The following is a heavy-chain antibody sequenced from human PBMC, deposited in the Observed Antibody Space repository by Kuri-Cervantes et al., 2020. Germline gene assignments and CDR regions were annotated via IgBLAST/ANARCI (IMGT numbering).Heavy chain of an antibody. CDR2: INYSGIT. CDR3: ARGMGRLTVVKIDY. CDR1: GGSFSNYF. Sequence: ESLKISCGVYGGSFSNYFWSWIRQTPGKGLEWIGEINYSGITNYNPSLKSRVTISVDTSKNQFSLKLSSVTAADTAVYYCARGMGRLTVVKIDYWGQGSLVTVSS. D-gene: IGHD4-23*01. V-gene: IGHV4-34*01. J-gene: IGHJ4*02.